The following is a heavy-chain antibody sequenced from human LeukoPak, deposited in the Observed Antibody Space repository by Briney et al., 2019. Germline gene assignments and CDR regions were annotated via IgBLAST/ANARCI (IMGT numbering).Heavy chain of an antibody. D-gene: IGHD4-17*01. CDR1: GGSFSGYY. CDR2: INHSGST. Sequence: PSETLSLTCAVYGGSFSGYYWSWIRQPPGKGLEWIGEINHSGSTSYNPSLKSRVTISVDTSKNQFSLKLSSVTAADTAVYYCARERAHMTTVTRLDYWGQGTLVTVSS. V-gene: IGHV4-34*01. CDR3: ARERAHMTTVTRLDY. J-gene: IGHJ4*02.